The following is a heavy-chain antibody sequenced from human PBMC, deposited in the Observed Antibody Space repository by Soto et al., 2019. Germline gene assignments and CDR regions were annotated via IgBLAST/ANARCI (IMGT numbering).Heavy chain of an antibody. CDR1: GGSFSDYY. Sequence: QVQLQQGGAGLLKPSETLSLTCAVYGGSFSDYYWTWIRQPPGKGLEWIGEIHHSGSTTYNPSLKRRVTILVDPSKNQLSVKMISVTAADTAVYYCARGIAARGPRSDAFDVWGQGTSVTVA. J-gene: IGHJ3*01. V-gene: IGHV4-34*02. CDR2: IHHSGST. CDR3: ARGIAARGPRSDAFDV. D-gene: IGHD6-6*01.